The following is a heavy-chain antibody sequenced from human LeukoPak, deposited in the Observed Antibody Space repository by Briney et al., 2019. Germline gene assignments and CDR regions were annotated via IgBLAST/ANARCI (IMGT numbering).Heavy chain of an antibody. Sequence: SGGSLRLSCAASGFTFSTYWMHWVHQAPGKGLVWVSQINTDGNSTTYADSVKGRFTVSRDNAKNTLYLQMNSLRAKDTAVYYCARELASGDWGQGTLVTVSS. V-gene: IGHV3-74*01. CDR3: ARELASGD. CDR1: GFTFSTYW. D-gene: IGHD6-13*01. J-gene: IGHJ4*02. CDR2: INTDGNST.